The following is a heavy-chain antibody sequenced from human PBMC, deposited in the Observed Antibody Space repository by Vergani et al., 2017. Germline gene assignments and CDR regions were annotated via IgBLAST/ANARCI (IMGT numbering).Heavy chain of an antibody. J-gene: IGHJ4*02. Sequence: VQLVESGGGLVKPGGSLRLSCAASGFTFSSYSMNWVREAPGKGLEWVSAISSSSSYIYYADSVKGRFTLSRDNAKNSLYLQMNRLRAEDTAVYYCARHPMITFGGVIASTFDYWGQGTLVTVSS. CDR2: ISSSSSYI. CDR3: ARHPMITFGGVIASTFDY. CDR1: GFTFSSYS. D-gene: IGHD3-16*02. V-gene: IGHV3-21*01.